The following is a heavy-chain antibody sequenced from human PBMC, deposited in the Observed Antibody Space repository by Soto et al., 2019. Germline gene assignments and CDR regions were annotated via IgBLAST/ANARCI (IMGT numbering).Heavy chain of an antibody. D-gene: IGHD2-2*01. J-gene: IGHJ4*02. CDR3: AKEGRLGYCSSTSCYLDY. V-gene: IGHV3-23*01. Sequence: GGSLRLSCAASGFTFSSYAMYWVRQAPGKGLEWVSTISGSAGGTYYADSVKGRFTISRDNSKNTLYLQMSSLRAEDAAVYFCAKEGRLGYCSSTSCYLDYWGPGTLVTVSS. CDR2: ISGSAGGT. CDR1: GFTFSSYA.